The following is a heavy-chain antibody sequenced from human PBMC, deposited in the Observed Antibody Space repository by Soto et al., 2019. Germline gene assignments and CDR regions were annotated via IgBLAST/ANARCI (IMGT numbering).Heavy chain of an antibody. CDR3: ARYNSYAIDY. D-gene: IGHD2-8*01. CDR1: GTSISSYY. Sequence: VQLQESGPGLVKPSETLSLTCTVSGTSISSYYWSWIRQPPGKGLEWIANIHYSGTTNYNPSLAGRLTLSADTSKNQLSRKMTSLTAADRSMSLCARYNSYAIDYGGRGPLVTVSS. V-gene: IGHV4-59*01. CDR2: IHYSGTT. J-gene: IGHJ4*02.